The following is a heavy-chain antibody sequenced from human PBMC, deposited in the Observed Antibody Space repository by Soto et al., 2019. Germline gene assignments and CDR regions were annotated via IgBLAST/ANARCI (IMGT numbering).Heavy chain of an antibody. CDR2: IIPILGSA. Sequence: QVQLVQSGAEVKKPGSSVKVSCKASGGTFSSYAISWVRQAPGQGLEWMAGIIPILGSANYAQKFQDRVTITADESTTTTYMELSSLRSEDAAVYYCASRERVDAFDIWGQGTMVTVSS. V-gene: IGHV1-69*01. D-gene: IGHD1-26*01. J-gene: IGHJ3*02. CDR1: GGTFSSYA. CDR3: ASRERVDAFDI.